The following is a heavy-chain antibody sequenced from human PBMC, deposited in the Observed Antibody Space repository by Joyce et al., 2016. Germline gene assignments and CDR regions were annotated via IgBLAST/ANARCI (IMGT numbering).Heavy chain of an antibody. J-gene: IGHJ4*02. CDR2: IYPGGDT. CDR1: GFTVNTNY. D-gene: IGHD6-19*01. CDR3: VGSDWYYFDY. Sequence: EVRLVESGGGLIQPGGSLRLSCAAPGFTVNTNYMNWVRQAPGKGLEWVSVIYPGGDTYYADSVKGRFSISRDSFKNTLSLQMNSLRAEDTAVYFCVGSDWYYFDYWGQGALVAVSS. V-gene: IGHV3-53*01.